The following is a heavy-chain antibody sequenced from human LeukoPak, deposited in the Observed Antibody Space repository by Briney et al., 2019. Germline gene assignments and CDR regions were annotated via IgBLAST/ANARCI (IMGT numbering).Heavy chain of an antibody. CDR1: GFTFNSYG. Sequence: GGSLRLSCAASGFTFNSYGMHWVRQAPGKGLEWVAFIRYDGSNKYYADSVKGRFTISRDNSKNTLYLQMNSLRAEDTAVYYCAKDQVPYSYGLFDYWGQGTLVTVSS. CDR2: IRYDGSNK. CDR3: AKDQVPYSYGLFDY. D-gene: IGHD5-18*01. J-gene: IGHJ4*02. V-gene: IGHV3-30*02.